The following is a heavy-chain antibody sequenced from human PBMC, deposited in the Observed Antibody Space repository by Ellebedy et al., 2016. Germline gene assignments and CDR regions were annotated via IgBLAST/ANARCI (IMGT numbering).Heavy chain of an antibody. CDR1: GGSISSGGYY. CDR3: ARELSSSWYGGPTYYFDY. J-gene: IGHJ4*02. Sequence: SETLSLXCTVSGGSISSGGYYWSWIRQPPGKGLEWIGYIYYSGSTNYNPSLKSRVTISVDTSKNQFSLKLSSVTAADTAVYYCARELSSSWYGGPTYYFDYWGQGTLVTVSS. D-gene: IGHD6-13*01. V-gene: IGHV4-61*08. CDR2: IYYSGST.